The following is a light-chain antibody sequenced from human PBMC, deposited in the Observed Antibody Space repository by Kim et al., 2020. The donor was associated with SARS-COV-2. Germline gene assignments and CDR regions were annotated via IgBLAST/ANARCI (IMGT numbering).Light chain of an antibody. CDR1: QGINTY. CDR3: QQYYGFPLT. J-gene: IGKJ1*01. Sequence: AIRVTQSPSSFSVSIGDRVTITCRASQGINTYLAWYQQKPRKAPKLLIYGASTLQSVVPSRFSGSGAGTDFTLTISRLQSEDFATYYCQQYYGFPLTFGQGTKVDIK. V-gene: IGKV1-8*01. CDR2: GAS.